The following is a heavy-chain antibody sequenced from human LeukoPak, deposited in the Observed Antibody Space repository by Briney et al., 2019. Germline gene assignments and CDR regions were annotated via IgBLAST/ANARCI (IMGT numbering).Heavy chain of an antibody. CDR3: AREGEAAAGIFDY. D-gene: IGHD6-13*01. J-gene: IGHJ4*02. CDR1: GFTLSSYA. Sequence: PGGSLRLSCAASGFTLSSYAMSWVRQAPGKGLEWVSAISGSGGSTYYADSVKGRFTISRDNSKNTLYLQMNSLRAEDTALYYCAREGEAAAGIFDYWGQGTLVTVSS. CDR2: ISGSGGST. V-gene: IGHV3-23*01.